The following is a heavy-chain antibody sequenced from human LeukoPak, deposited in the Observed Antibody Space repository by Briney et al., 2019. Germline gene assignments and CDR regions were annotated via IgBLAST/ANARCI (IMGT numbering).Heavy chain of an antibody. D-gene: IGHD4-17*01. V-gene: IGHV3-30*04. CDR3: ARAGYGDYRTDY. J-gene: IGHJ4*02. CDR2: ISYVGSNK. CDR1: GFTFSSYA. Sequence: GRSLRLSCAASGFTFSSYAMHWVRQAPGKGLEWVAVISYVGSNKYYADSVKGRVTISRDNSKNTLYLQMNSLRAEDTAVYYCARAGYGDYRTDYWGQGTLVTVSS.